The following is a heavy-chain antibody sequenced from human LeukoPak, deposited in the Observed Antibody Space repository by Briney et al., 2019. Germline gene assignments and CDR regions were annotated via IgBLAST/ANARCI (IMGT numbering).Heavy chain of an antibody. Sequence: GGSLRLSCTASGLTFSKYSMTWVRQAPGKGLEWVSFIDTSSTTMYYTDSVKGRFTISRDNAKNSLYLQMNSLRAEDTALYYCAKDIHSSGSGPFDYWGQGTLVTVSS. D-gene: IGHD6-19*01. J-gene: IGHJ4*02. CDR1: GLTFSKYS. CDR2: IDTSSTTM. V-gene: IGHV3-48*04. CDR3: AKDIHSSGSGPFDY.